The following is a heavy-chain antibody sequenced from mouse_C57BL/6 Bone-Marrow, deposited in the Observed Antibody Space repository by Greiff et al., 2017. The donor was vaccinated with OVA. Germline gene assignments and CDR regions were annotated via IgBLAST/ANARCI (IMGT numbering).Heavy chain of an antibody. CDR3: ASEDDYGWWLDV. J-gene: IGHJ1*03. CDR1: GYAFSSSW. Sequence: VQLQQSGPELVKPGASVKISCKASGYAFSSSWMNWVKQRPGKGLEWIGRIYPGDGDTNYKGKFKGKARLTADKSSSTAYMKLSSLTSEDSAVYFGASEDDYGWWLDVWGKGTPVTVSS. D-gene: IGHD2-4*01. CDR2: IYPGDGDT. V-gene: IGHV1-82*01.